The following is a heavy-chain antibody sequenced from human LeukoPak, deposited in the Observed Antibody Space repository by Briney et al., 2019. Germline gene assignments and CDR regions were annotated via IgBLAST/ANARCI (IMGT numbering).Heavy chain of an antibody. CDR1: GYTFGTHW. CDR2: INPSGDVR. J-gene: IGHJ5*02. CDR3: ARDYSGEEQLTGWWFDP. Sequence: ASVKVSCKASGYTFGTHWMHWVRQAPGQGLEWMGIINPSGDVRSYAQKFKGRVTVTRDMSTRTVYMELSDLRPEDTAVYYCARDYSGEEQLTGWWFDPWGQGTLVIVSS. D-gene: IGHD1/OR15-1a*01. V-gene: IGHV1-46*01.